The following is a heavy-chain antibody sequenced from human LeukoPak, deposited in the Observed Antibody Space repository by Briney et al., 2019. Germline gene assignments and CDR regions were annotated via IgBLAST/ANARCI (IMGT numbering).Heavy chain of an antibody. CDR2: IWYDGSNK. CDR1: GFAVSSYG. V-gene: IGHV3-33*08. CDR3: AREKGWNDVGHDAFDI. Sequence: GGSLRLSCAASGFAVSSYGMHWVRQAPGKGLEWVAVIWYDGSNKYYADSVKGRFTISRDNSKNTLYLQMNSLRAEDTAVYYCAREKGWNDVGHDAFDIWGQGTMVTVSS. J-gene: IGHJ3*02. D-gene: IGHD1-1*01.